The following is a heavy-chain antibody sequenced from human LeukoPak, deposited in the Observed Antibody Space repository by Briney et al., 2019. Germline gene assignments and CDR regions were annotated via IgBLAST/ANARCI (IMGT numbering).Heavy chain of an antibody. CDR2: ISSSGSAM. D-gene: IGHD2-15*01. CDR1: GFTFRSYE. CDR3: VRDGRYCSGGRCFPI. V-gene: IGHV3-48*03. J-gene: IGHJ4*02. Sequence: GGSLRLSCAASGFTFRSYEMNWVRQAPGKGLEWVSFISSSGSAMYYADSVKGRFTISRDNAKNSLYLQMNSLRAEDTALYNCVRDGRYCSGGRCFPIWGQGTLVTVST.